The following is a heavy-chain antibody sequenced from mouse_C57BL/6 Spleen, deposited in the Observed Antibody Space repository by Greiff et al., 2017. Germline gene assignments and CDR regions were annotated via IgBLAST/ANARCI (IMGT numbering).Heavy chain of an antibody. CDR1: GFTFSSYG. Sequence: EVNLVESGGDLVKPGGSLKLSCAASGFTFSSYGMSWVRQTPDKRLEWVATISSGGSYTYYPDSVKGRFTISRDNAKNTLYLQMSSLKSEDTAMYYCASLITTVVATNAMDYWGQGTSVTVSS. D-gene: IGHD1-1*01. CDR2: ISSGGSYT. CDR3: ASLITTVVATNAMDY. V-gene: IGHV5-6*01. J-gene: IGHJ4*01.